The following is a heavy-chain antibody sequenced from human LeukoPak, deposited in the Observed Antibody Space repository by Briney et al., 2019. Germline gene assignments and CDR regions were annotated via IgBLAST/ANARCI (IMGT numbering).Heavy chain of an antibody. J-gene: IGHJ4*02. CDR1: GGSISSSSYY. CDR2: IYYSGST. V-gene: IGHV4-39*07. D-gene: IGHD3-22*01. Sequence: SETLSLTCTVSGGSISSSSYYWGWIRQPPGKGLEWIGSIYYSGSTYYNPSLKSRVTISVDTSKNQFSLKLSSVTAADTAVYYCALIGVVVQNFAVDYWGQGTLVTVSS. CDR3: ALIGVVVQNFAVDY.